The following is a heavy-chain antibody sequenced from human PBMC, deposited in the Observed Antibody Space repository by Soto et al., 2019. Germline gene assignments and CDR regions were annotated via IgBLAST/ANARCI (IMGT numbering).Heavy chain of an antibody. D-gene: IGHD6-19*01. V-gene: IGHV3-30*18. Sequence: QVHLVESGGGVVQPGRSLRLSCAASGFTFSSYGMNWVRQAPGKGLEWVALISYDGSNKYYADSVKGRFTISRDNSKNTLYLQMNSLRVEDTALYYCAKGSSGWSGDYWGQGTLVTVSS. J-gene: IGHJ4*02. CDR3: AKGSSGWSGDY. CDR1: GFTFSSYG. CDR2: ISYDGSNK.